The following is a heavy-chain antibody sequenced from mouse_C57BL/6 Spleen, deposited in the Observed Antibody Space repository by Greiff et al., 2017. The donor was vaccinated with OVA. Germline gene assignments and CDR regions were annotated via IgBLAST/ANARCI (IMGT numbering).Heavy chain of an antibody. J-gene: IGHJ4*01. CDR3: ARCHYCAMDY. CDR1: GYTFTNYW. Sequence: QVQLQQSGAELVRPGTSVKMSCKASGYTFTNYWIGWVKQRPGHGLAWIGDIYPGGGYTNYNEKFKGKATLTADKSSSTAYMQFSSLTSEDSAIYYCARCHYCAMDYWGQGTSVTVSS. CDR2: IYPGGGYT. V-gene: IGHV1-63*01.